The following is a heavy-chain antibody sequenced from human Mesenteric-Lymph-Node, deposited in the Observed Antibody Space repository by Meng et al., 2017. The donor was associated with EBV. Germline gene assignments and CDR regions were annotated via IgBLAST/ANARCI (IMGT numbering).Heavy chain of an antibody. J-gene: IGHJ5*02. CDR1: GFSLSTSGVG. CDR3: AHSPLNDPNWFDT. CDR2: IYWDDDK. D-gene: IGHD2-8*01. V-gene: IGHV2-5*05. Sequence: QITLKESGPTLAKPRQTPTRTGTFSGFSLSTSGVGVGWIRQSPGKALEWLAIIYWDDDKVYGPSLKNRLAITKDTSRSQVVLTMTDVDSVDTGTYYCAHSPLNDPNWFDTWGQGTLVTVAS.